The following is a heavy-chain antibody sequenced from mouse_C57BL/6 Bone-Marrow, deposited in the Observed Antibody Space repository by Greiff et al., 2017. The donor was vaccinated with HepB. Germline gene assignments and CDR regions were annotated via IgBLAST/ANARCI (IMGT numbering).Heavy chain of an antibody. CDR2: ISNGGGST. CDR1: GFTFSDYY. V-gene: IGHV5-12*01. J-gene: IGHJ2*01. D-gene: IGHD2-4*01. Sequence: EVKLMESEGGLVQPGGSLKLSCAASGFTFSDYYMYWVRQTPEKRLEWVAYISNGGGSTYYPDTVKGRFTISRDNAKNTLYLQMSRLKSEDTAMYYCARVYYDYPYYFDYWGQGTTLTVSS. CDR3: ARVYYDYPYYFDY.